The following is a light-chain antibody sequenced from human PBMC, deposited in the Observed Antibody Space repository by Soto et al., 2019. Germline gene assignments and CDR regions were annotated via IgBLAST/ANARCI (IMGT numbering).Light chain of an antibody. CDR2: GIS. J-gene: IGKJ5*01. Sequence: IVVTRSRGPPCFSPGERATLCCRARHSVTTRQSAWYQQKHPQPPRLLIFGISSRANGSPDRICSSRAGTDFALLISRLEPEEYSAYYDQQYDISPPITFGQGTRLEIK. CDR3: QQYDISPPIT. CDR1: HSVTTRQ. V-gene: IGKV3-20*01.